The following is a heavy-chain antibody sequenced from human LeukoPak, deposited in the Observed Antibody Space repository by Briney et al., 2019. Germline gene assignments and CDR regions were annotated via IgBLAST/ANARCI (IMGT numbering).Heavy chain of an antibody. CDR3: AKLIGDIVLEKF. Sequence: PGGSLRLSCAASGFTFSSYAMSWVRQAPGKGLEWVSAISGSGGSTYYADSVKGRYTISRDNSKNTLFLQMSSLRAEDTAVYYCAKLIGDIVLEKFWGQGTLVTVSS. D-gene: IGHD5-12*01. CDR1: GFTFSSYA. CDR2: ISGSGGST. V-gene: IGHV3-23*01. J-gene: IGHJ4*02.